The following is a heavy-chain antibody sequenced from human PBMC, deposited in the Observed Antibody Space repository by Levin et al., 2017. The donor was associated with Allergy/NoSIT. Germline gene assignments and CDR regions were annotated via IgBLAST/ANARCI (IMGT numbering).Heavy chain of an antibody. D-gene: IGHD2-21*01. CDR2: ISYDGNYK. J-gene: IGHJ4*02. CDR1: GFPFSTYG. Sequence: LSLTCAASGFPFSTYGMYWVRQAPGKGLEWVALISYDGNYKYYADSVKGRFTISRDNSKSTFYLQMNSLRAEDTAIYYCAKGGDFDLWGQGTLVTVSS. V-gene: IGHV3-30*18. CDR3: AKGGDFDL.